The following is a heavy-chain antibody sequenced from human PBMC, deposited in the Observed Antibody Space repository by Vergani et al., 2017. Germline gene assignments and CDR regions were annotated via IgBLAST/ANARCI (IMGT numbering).Heavy chain of an antibody. CDR1: GFTFSGSA. J-gene: IGHJ4*02. CDR2: IRSKANSYAT. Sequence: DVQLVESGGALLQPGGSLRLSCAASGFTFSGSAMHWVRQASGKGLEWVGRIRSKANSYATAYAASVKGRFTISRDDSKNTAYLQMNSLKTEDTAVYYCTSPHYYDSSGYYRDFDCWGQGTLVTVSS. D-gene: IGHD3-22*01. CDR3: TSPHYYDSSGYYRDFDC. V-gene: IGHV3-73*02.